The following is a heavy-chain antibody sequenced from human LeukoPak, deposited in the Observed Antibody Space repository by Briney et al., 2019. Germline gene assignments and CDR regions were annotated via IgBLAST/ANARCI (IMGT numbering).Heavy chain of an antibody. D-gene: IGHD1/OR15-1a*01. CDR3: ARDQGNNWNKSAFDI. J-gene: IGHJ3*02. CDR2: ISSSGSTI. V-gene: IGHV3-11*04. CDR1: GFTFSDYY. Sequence: GGSLRLSCAASGFTFSDYYMSWIRQAPGKGLEWVSYISSSGSTIYYADSVKGRFTISRDNAKNSLYLQMNSLRAEDTAVYYCARDQGNNWNKSAFDIWGQGTMVTVSS.